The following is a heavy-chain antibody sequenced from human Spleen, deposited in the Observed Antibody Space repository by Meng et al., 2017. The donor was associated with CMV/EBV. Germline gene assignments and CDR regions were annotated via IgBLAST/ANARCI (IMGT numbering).Heavy chain of an antibody. CDR1: GFTFSSFG. CDR3: AKENNWNYFDY. V-gene: IGHV3-30*12. Sequence: GGSLRLSCAASGFTFSSFGMHWVRQVPGKGLEWVAVISYDGSNKYYADSVKGRFSISRDNSKNTLYLQMNSLRAEDTAVYYCAKENNWNYFDYWGQGTLVTVSS. D-gene: IGHD1-20*01. J-gene: IGHJ4*02. CDR2: ISYDGSNK.